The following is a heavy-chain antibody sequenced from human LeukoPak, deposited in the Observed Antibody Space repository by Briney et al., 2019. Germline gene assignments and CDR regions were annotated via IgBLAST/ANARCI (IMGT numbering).Heavy chain of an antibody. CDR2: IIPIFGPA. Sequence: SVKVSCKASGGTFSSYAISWVRQAPGQGLEWMGGIIPIFGPANYAQKFQGRVTITTDESTSTAYMELSSLRSEDTVVYYCARDFFDSSQSLSRTEGFDPWGQGTLVTVSS. D-gene: IGHD6-13*01. V-gene: IGHV1-69*05. J-gene: IGHJ5*02. CDR3: ARDFFDSSQSLSRTEGFDP. CDR1: GGTFSSYA.